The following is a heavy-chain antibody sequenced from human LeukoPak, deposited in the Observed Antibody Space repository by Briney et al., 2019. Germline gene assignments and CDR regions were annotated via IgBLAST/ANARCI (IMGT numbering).Heavy chain of an antibody. Sequence: GSLRLSCVASGFSFTRYSMNWVRQAPGKGLQWVSYIRSSGDITHYADSVKGRFTISRDTAKNTLYLQMNNLRDEDTAVYYCARDPMALDFWGRGTLVTVSS. CDR3: ARDPMALDF. CDR1: GFSFTRYS. D-gene: IGHD3-10*01. CDR2: IRSSGDIT. V-gene: IGHV3-48*02. J-gene: IGHJ4*02.